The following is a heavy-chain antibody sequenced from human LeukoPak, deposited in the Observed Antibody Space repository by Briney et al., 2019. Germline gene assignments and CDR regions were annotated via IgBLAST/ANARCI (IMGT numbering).Heavy chain of an antibody. CDR1: GGTFSSYA. Sequence: ASVKVSCKASGGTFSSYAISWVRQAPGQGLEWMGGIIPIFGTANYAQKFQGRVTITADESTSTAYMELSSLRSEDTAVYYCAGVLAATLDYWGQGTLVTVSS. D-gene: IGHD2-15*01. V-gene: IGHV1-69*13. CDR2: IIPIFGTA. J-gene: IGHJ4*02. CDR3: AGVLAATLDY.